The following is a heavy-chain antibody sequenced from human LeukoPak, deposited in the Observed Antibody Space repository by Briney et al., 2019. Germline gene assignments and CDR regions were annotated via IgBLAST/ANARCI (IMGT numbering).Heavy chain of an antibody. CDR1: GGSISSSSYY. V-gene: IGHV4-39*07. J-gene: IGHJ5*02. Sequence: SETLSLTCTVSGGSISSSSYYWGWIRQPPGKGLEWIGSIYYSGSTYYNPSLKSRVTISVDTSKNQFSLKLSSVTAADTAVYYCAKEHLKGSWFDPWGQGTLVTVSS. CDR3: AKEHLKGSWFDP. CDR2: IYYSGST.